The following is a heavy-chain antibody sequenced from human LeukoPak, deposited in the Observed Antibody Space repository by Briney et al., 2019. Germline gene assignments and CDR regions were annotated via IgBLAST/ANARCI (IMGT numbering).Heavy chain of an antibody. V-gene: IGHV1-69*13. D-gene: IGHD2-15*01. CDR2: IIPIFGTA. J-gene: IGHJ6*03. CDR3: ARDGWSHYYYYMDV. Sequence: SVKVSCKASGGTFSSYAISWVRRAPGQGLEWMGGIIPIFGTANYAQKFQGRVTITADESTSTAYMELSSLRSEDTAVYYCARDGWSHYYYYMDVWGKGTTVTVSS. CDR1: GGTFSSYA.